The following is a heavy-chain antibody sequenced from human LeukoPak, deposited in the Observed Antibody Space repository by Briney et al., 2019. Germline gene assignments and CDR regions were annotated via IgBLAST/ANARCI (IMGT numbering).Heavy chain of an antibody. CDR1: GFTFSSYS. V-gene: IGHV3-21*01. Sequence: GGSLRLSCAASGFTFSSYSMNWVRQAPGKGLEWVSSISSSSSYIYYADSVKGRFTISRDNAKNSLYLQMNSLRAEDTAVYYCARQVSSSGAFDIRGQGTMVTVSS. J-gene: IGHJ3*02. CDR2: ISSSSSYI. CDR3: ARQVSSSGAFDI. D-gene: IGHD6-6*01.